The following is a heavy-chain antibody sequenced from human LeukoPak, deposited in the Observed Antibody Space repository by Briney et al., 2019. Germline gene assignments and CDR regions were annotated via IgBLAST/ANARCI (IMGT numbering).Heavy chain of an antibody. J-gene: IGHJ3*02. CDR2: ISYDGSNE. D-gene: IGHD3-22*01. V-gene: IGHV3-30*04. Sequence: GSLRLSCAASGFTFSSYAMHWVRQAPGKGLEWVAVISYDGSNEYYADSVRGRFTISRDSSKNTLYLQMNSLRAEDTAVYYCARVVGGEWDYYDSSGFPSSNAFDIWGQGTMVTVSS. CDR3: ARVVGGEWDYYDSSGFPSSNAFDI. CDR1: GFTFSSYA.